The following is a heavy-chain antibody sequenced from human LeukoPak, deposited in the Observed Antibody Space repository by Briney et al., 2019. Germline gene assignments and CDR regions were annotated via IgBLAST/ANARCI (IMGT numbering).Heavy chain of an antibody. CDR1: GFTFSSYG. J-gene: IGHJ4*02. Sequence: PGGSLRLSCAASGFTFSSYGMHWVRQAPGKGLEWVAVISYDGSNKYYADSVKGRFTISRDNSKNTLYLQMNSLRAEDTAVYYCARMAVRGAYWGQGTLVTVSS. V-gene: IGHV3-33*05. CDR3: ARMAVRGAY. D-gene: IGHD1-26*01. CDR2: ISYDGSNK.